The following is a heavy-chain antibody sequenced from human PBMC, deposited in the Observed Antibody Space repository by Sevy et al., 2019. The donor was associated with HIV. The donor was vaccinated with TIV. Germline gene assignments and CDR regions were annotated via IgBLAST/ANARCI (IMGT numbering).Heavy chain of an antibody. V-gene: IGHV3-23*01. CDR1: GFTFSSYA. CDR2: ISGSGGST. Sequence: GGSLRLSCAASGFTFSSYAMSWVRQAPGKGLEWVSAISGSGGSTYYAGSVKGRFTISRDNSKNTLYLQMNSLRAEDTAVYYCAKAYSSGWYYYYMDVWGKGTTVTVSS. J-gene: IGHJ6*03. D-gene: IGHD6-19*01. CDR3: AKAYSSGWYYYYMDV.